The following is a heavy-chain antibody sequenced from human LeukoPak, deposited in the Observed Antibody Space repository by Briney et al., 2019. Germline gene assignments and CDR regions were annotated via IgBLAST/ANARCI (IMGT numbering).Heavy chain of an antibody. Sequence: SQTLSLTCTVSGGSISSGSYYWSWIRQPAGKGLEWIGRIYTSGSTNYNPSLKSRATISVDTSKNQFSLRLSSVTAADTAVYYCARVPATVNTAAGAPFDYWGQGTLVTASS. CDR1: GGSISSGSYY. D-gene: IGHD2-2*01. V-gene: IGHV4-61*02. CDR2: IYTSGST. CDR3: ARVPATVNTAAGAPFDY. J-gene: IGHJ4*02.